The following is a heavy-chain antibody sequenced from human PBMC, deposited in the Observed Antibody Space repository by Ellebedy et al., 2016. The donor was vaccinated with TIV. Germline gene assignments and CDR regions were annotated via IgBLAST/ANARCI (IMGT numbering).Heavy chain of an antibody. CDR2: IVGSGA. CDR3: AKDRTSGDGYWVFDS. Sequence: GESLKISCAASGFSISPYAMAWVRQAPGKGQEWVSGIVGSGAQKYADSVKGRFTISRDNSKRTVDLQMNSLRAEDTAVYFCAKDRTSGDGYWVFDSWGQGTMVSVSS. J-gene: IGHJ4*02. V-gene: IGHV3-23*01. D-gene: IGHD2-21*02. CDR1: GFSISPYA.